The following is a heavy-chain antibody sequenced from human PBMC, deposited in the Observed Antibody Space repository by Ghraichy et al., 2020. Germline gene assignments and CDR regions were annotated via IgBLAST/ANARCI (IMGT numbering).Heavy chain of an antibody. Sequence: SQTLSLTCAISGDSVSSDSAAWSWIRQSPSRGLEWLGRTYYRSKWYNDYALSVKSRITISPDTSKNQVALQLNSVTPEDTAVYYCARKGYYFDYWGQGTLVTVSS. CDR1: GDSVSSDSAA. V-gene: IGHV6-1*01. CDR3: ARKGYYFDY. CDR2: TYYRSKWYN. J-gene: IGHJ4*02.